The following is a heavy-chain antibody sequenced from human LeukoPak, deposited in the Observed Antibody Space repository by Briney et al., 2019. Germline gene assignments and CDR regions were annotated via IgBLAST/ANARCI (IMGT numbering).Heavy chain of an antibody. CDR1: GFTLSGYW. CDR2: INSDGTNT. Sequence: SGGSLRLSCAASGFTLSGYWMHWVRQAPGKGLVWVSHINSDGTNTRYADSVKGRFTISRDNARNTLYLQMRSLRADDTAVYYCSRIGSNAALDYWGQGALVTVSS. J-gene: IGHJ4*02. D-gene: IGHD6-13*01. CDR3: SRIGSNAALDY. V-gene: IGHV3-74*01.